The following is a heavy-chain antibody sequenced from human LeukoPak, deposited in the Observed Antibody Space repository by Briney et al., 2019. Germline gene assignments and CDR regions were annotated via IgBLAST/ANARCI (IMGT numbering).Heavy chain of an antibody. D-gene: IGHD2-15*01. Sequence: SETLSLTCAVYGGSFSSSSYYWGWIRQPPGKGLEWIGSIYHTGTTYYSPSLKSRVTTSVHTSKNQFSLKLSSVTAADTAVYYCARQECNGGSCYSRAIWFDPWGQGTLVTVSS. J-gene: IGHJ5*02. V-gene: IGHV4-39*01. CDR2: IYHTGTT. CDR3: ARQECNGGSCYSRAIWFDP. CDR1: GGSFSSSSYY.